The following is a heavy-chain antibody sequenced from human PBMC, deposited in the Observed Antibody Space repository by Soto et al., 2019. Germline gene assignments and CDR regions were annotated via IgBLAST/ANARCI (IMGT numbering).Heavy chain of an antibody. CDR1: GYTFTIYY. J-gene: IGHJ6*02. Sequence: ASVKVSCKASGYTFTIYYMHWVRQAPGQGLEWMGIINPSGGSTSYAQKFQGRVTMTRDTSTSTVYMELSSLRSEDTAVYYCARDLLVILRLGELSFCGVRSEMYVWGQGSTGTVAS. D-gene: IGHD3-16*02. CDR2: INPSGGST. CDR3: ARDLLVILRLGELSFCGVRSEMYV. V-gene: IGHV1-46*01.